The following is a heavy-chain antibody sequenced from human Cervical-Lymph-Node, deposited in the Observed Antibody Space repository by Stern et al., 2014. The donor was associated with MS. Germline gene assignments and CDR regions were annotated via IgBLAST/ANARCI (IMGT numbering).Heavy chain of an antibody. J-gene: IGHJ4*02. V-gene: IGHV4-39*01. CDR3: AKVWLGELPENQFDY. CDR2: IYYRGST. Sequence: QLVESGPGLVKPSETLSLTCTVSGGSISSNSYYWGWIRQPPGKGLEWIGSIYYRGSTYYNPSLKSRVTISKDTSKNQFSLNLTSVTAADTAVYFCAKVWLGELPENQFDYWGQGTLVTVSS. CDR1: GGSISSNSYY. D-gene: IGHD3-10*01.